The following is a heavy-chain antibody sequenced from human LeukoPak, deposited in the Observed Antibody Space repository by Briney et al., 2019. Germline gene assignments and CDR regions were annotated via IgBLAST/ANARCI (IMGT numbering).Heavy chain of an antibody. CDR3: AKEAFAVVPAAKSDY. CDR1: GFTFSSYA. Sequence: GGSLRLSCAASGFTFSSYAMSWVRQAPGKGLEWVSAISGNSGSTYYADSVKGRFTISRDNSKNTLYLRMNGLRAEDTAVYYCAKEAFAVVPAAKSDYWGQGTLVTVSP. D-gene: IGHD2-2*01. V-gene: IGHV3-23*01. J-gene: IGHJ4*02. CDR2: ISGNSGST.